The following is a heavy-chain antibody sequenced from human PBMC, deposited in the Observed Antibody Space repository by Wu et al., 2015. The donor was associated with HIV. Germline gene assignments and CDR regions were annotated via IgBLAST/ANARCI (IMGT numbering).Heavy chain of an antibody. D-gene: IGHD6-13*01. CDR3: ARDPAYGGGAAAGDQFDY. Sequence: QVQLVQSGAEVKKPGSSVKVSCKASGGTFSSYAISWVRQAPGQGLEWMGGIIPIFGTANYAQKFQGRVTITADESTSTAYMELRSLRSDDTAVYYCARDPAYGGGAAAGDQFDYWGQGTLVTVSS. J-gene: IGHJ4*02. CDR1: GGTFSSYA. CDR2: IIPIFGTA. V-gene: IGHV1-69*12.